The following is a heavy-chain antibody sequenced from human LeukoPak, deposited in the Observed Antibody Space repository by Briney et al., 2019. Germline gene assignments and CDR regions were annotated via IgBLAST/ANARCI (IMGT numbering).Heavy chain of an antibody. V-gene: IGHV3-74*01. CDR1: GFTFSNCW. CDR2: IESDGSRT. Sequence: GGSLRLSCAASGFTFSNCWMHWVRQAPGKGLEWVSRIESDGSRTRYADSVRGRFTISRDNAKNTLYLQMNSLSAEDTAVYYCARDTYYYNSSAFYHYYYGMDVWGQGTTVTVSS. J-gene: IGHJ6*02. D-gene: IGHD3-22*01. CDR3: ARDTYYYNSSAFYHYYYGMDV.